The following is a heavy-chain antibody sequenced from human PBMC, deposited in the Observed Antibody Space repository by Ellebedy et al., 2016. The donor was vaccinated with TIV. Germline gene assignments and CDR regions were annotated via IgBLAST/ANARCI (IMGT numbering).Heavy chain of an antibody. CDR3: ASGYSSGWLDY. J-gene: IGHJ4*02. Sequence: MPSETLSLTCTVSGSSISPYYWNWIRQSPGKGLEWIGYIYYSGSTNYNPSLRSRVTMSIDTSKKQFSLKLTSVTAADTAVYYCASGYSSGWLDYWGQGTLVTVSS. CDR1: GSSISPYY. D-gene: IGHD6-19*01. V-gene: IGHV4-59*01. CDR2: IYYSGST.